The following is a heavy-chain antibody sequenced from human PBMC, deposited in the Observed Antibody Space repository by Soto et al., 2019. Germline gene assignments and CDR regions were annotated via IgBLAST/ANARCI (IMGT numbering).Heavy chain of an antibody. Sequence: LSLTCAVSGDSISSSKWWNWVRQPPGKRLEWIGIIHHSGSTYYNPSLKSRVTISIDTSRNRSSLKLISVTAADTAVYYCARRIEMTTMKTGMDVWGQGTTVTVSS. CDR3: ARRIEMTTMKTGMDV. CDR2: IHHSGST. J-gene: IGHJ6*02. V-gene: IGHV4-4*02. CDR1: GDSISSSKW.